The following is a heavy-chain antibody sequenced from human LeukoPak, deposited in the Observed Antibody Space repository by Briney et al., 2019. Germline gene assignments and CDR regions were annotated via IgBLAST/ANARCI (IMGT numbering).Heavy chain of an antibody. V-gene: IGHV3-48*03. CDR1: GFTFSSYE. CDR2: ISSSGSTI. Sequence: GGSLRLSCAASGFTFSSYEMNWVRQAPGKGLEWVSYISSSGSTIYYADSVKGRFTISRDNAKNSLYLQMNSLRAEDTAVYYCARAQRYCDSSGYYSHYYYYMDVWGKGTTVTVSS. CDR3: ARAQRYCDSSGYYSHYYYYMDV. D-gene: IGHD3-22*01. J-gene: IGHJ6*03.